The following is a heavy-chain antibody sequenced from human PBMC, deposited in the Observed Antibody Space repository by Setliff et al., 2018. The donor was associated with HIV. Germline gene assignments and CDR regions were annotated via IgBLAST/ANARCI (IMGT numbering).Heavy chain of an antibody. D-gene: IGHD5-12*01. CDR2: ISGSGGSK. CDR1: GFTFSSYA. Sequence: GGSLRLSCAASGFTFSSYAMSWVRQAPGKGLEWVSAISGSGGSKYYADSVKGRFTISRDNSKNTLYLQMNSLRAEDTAVYYCAKDPRAAVATICDYWGQGTLVTVSS. CDR3: AKDPRAAVATICDY. V-gene: IGHV3-23*01. J-gene: IGHJ4*02.